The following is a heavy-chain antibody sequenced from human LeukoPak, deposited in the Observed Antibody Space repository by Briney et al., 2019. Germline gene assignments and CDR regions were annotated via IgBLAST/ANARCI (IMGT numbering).Heavy chain of an antibody. CDR2: IYYSGST. D-gene: IGHD3-22*01. Sequence: PSETLSLTCTVSGGSISSSSYYWGWIRQPPGKGLEWIGSIYYSGSTYYNPSLKSRVTISVDTSKNQFSLKLSSVTVADTAVYYCARVDDSSGYSFDYWGQGTLVTVSS. CDR3: ARVDDSSGYSFDY. J-gene: IGHJ4*02. CDR1: GGSISSSSYY. V-gene: IGHV4-39*01.